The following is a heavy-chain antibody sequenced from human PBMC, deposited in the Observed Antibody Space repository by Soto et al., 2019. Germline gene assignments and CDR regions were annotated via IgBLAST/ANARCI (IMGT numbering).Heavy chain of an antibody. CDR1: GGSISSYY. Sequence: SETLSLTCTVSGGSISSYYWSWIRQPPGKGLEWIGYIYYSGSTNYNPSLKSRVTISVDTSKNQFSLKLSSVTAADTAVYYCSRHPRYYSNTSYYYYYMDVWGKGTTVTVS. CDR2: IYYSGST. V-gene: IGHV4-59*08. D-gene: IGHD4-4*01. CDR3: SRHPRYYSNTSYYYYYMDV. J-gene: IGHJ6*03.